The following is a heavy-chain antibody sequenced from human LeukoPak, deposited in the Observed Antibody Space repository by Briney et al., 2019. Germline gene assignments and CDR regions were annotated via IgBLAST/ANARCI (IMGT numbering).Heavy chain of an antibody. Sequence: ASVKVSCKASGYTFTTYTIHWVRQAPGQRLEWMGWINAGNGNTKYSQEFQDRVTITRDTSASTAYMELSSLRSEDMAVYYCARGRAGRGYSYVIYYYYYMDVWGKGTTVTVSS. V-gene: IGHV1-3*03. D-gene: IGHD5-18*01. J-gene: IGHJ6*03. CDR3: ARGRAGRGYSYVIYYYYYMDV. CDR1: GYTFTTYT. CDR2: INAGNGNT.